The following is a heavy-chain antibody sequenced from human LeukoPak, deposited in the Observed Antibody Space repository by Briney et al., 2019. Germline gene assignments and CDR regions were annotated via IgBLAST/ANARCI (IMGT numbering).Heavy chain of an antibody. CDR2: INWNGGST. CDR3: ARTGYCGSTSCYYYYYGMDV. Sequence: RSGGSLRLTCAASGFTFDDYGMNWVRQAPGKGLEWVSGINWNGGSTGYADSVKGRFTISRDNAKNSLYLQMNSLRAEDTALYHCARTGYCGSTSCYYYYYGMDVWGQGTTVTVSS. D-gene: IGHD2-2*03. V-gene: IGHV3-20*01. J-gene: IGHJ6*02. CDR1: GFTFDDYG.